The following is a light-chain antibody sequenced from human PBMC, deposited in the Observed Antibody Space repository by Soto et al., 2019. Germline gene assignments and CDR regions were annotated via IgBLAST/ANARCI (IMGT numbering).Light chain of an antibody. CDR1: QRISGL. Sequence: VLTQSPATLSLSPGERATLPCKASQRISGLLAWYQQKPGQAPRLLIYDVSRRAAGIPARFSGGGSGTDFTLIISNLDPEDFAVYYCQLRTFGRGTKLEIK. CDR2: DVS. CDR3: QLRT. J-gene: IGKJ2*01. V-gene: IGKV3-11*01.